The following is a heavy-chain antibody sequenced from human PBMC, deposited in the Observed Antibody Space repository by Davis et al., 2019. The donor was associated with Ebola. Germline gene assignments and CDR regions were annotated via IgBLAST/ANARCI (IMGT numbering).Heavy chain of an antibody. Sequence: PSETLSLTCAVSGGSISSGGYSWSWIRQPPGKGLEWIGYIYHSGSTNYNPSLKSRVTISVDKSKNQFSLKLSSVTAADTAVYYCARAISGYDSSGYYLDYFDYWGQGTLVTVSS. CDR2: IYHSGST. V-gene: IGHV4-30-2*01. CDR3: ARAISGYDSSGYYLDYFDY. J-gene: IGHJ4*02. CDR1: GGSISSGGYS. D-gene: IGHD3-22*01.